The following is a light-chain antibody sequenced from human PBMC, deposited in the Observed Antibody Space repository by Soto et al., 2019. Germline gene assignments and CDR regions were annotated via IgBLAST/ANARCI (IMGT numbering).Light chain of an antibody. J-gene: IGKJ5*01. CDR1: QSVGST. CDR2: GVS. CDR3: QQSNKWPIT. Sequence: EIVMTQSPATLSVSPGERASLSCRASQSVGSTLAWYQQKPGQAPRLLIYGVSSRATAVPARFSGSGSETEFTLTISSLQSDDSAVYYCQQSNKWPITFGQGTRLEI. V-gene: IGKV3-15*01.